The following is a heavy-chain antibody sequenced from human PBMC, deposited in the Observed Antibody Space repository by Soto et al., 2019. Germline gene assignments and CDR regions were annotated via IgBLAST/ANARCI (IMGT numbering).Heavy chain of an antibody. V-gene: IGHV3-23*01. CDR2: ISGSGGST. CDR3: AKVQIAAPPYFDY. CDR1: GFTFSSYA. D-gene: IGHD6-6*01. J-gene: IGHJ4*02. Sequence: EVQLLESGGGLVQPGGSLRLSCAASGFTFSSYAMSWVRQAPGKGLEWVSGISGSGGSTYYADSVKGRFTISRDNSKNKRYLQMNSLRAEDTAVYYCAKVQIAAPPYFDYWGQGPLVTVSS.